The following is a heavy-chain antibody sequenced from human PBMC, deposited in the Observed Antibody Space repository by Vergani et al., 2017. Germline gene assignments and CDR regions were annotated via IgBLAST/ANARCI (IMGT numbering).Heavy chain of an antibody. CDR2: IYHSGST. V-gene: IGHV4-30-2*01. CDR1: GGSISSGGYS. D-gene: IGHD5-12*01. CDR3: ARSGSDGYEFGY. Sequence: LQLQESGSGLVKPSQTLSLTCAVSGGSISSGGYSWSWIREPPGKGLEWIGYIYHSGSTYYNPSLKSRVTISVDRSKNQFSLKLSSVTAADTAVYYCARSGSDGYEFGYWGQGTRVTVSS. J-gene: IGHJ4*02.